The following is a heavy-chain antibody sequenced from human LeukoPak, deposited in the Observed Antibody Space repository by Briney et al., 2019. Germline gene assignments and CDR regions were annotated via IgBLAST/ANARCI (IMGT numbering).Heavy chain of an antibody. V-gene: IGHV3-21*01. D-gene: IGHD3-3*01. J-gene: IGHJ4*02. CDR1: GFDFSSYS. CDR3: ARDSGTIFGPTSVDF. CDR2: ISNSRGNI. Sequence: GGSLRLSCATSGFDFSSYSMNWVRQAPGKGLEWVSSISNSRGNIFYADSVKGRFAISRDNAKTSLYLQMNSLRAEDTAVYYCARDSGTIFGPTSVDFWGQGTLVTVSS.